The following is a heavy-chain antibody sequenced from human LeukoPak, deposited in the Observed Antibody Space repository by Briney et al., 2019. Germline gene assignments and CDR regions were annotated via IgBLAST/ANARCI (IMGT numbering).Heavy chain of an antibody. CDR2: INHSGST. CDR3: ARGLGYYYYIDV. CDR1: GGSSSGYY. D-gene: IGHD7-27*01. Sequence: KPSETLSLTCAVYGGSSSGYYWSWIRQPPGKGLEWIGEINHSGSTNYNPSLKSRVTISVDTSKNQFSLKLSSVTAADTAVYYCARGLGYYYYIDVWGKGTTVTVSS. J-gene: IGHJ6*03. V-gene: IGHV4-34*01.